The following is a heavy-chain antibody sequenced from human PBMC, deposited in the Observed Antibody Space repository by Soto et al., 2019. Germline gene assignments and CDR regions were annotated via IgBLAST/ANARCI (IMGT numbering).Heavy chain of an antibody. V-gene: IGHV4-39*01. J-gene: IGHJ6*03. CDR3: ARHRHGSGSYYFILRNFIDV. CDR2: IYYSGST. CDR1: GGSISSSSYY. Sequence: SETLSLTCTVSGGSISSSSYYWGWIRQPPGKGLEWIGSIYYSGSTYYNPSLKSRVTISVDTSKNQFSLKLSSVTAADTAAYYCARHRHGSGSYYFILRNFIDVCRKGTTVTVS. D-gene: IGHD3-10*01.